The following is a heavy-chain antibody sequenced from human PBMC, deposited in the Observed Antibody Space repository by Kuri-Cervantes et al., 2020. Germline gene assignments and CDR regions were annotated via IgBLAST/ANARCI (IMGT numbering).Heavy chain of an antibody. J-gene: IGHJ4*02. V-gene: IGHV4-4*02. D-gene: IGHD1-1*01. CDR2: VYHSGST. CDR1: GGSTSSSNW. Sequence: SETLSLTCAVSGGSTSSSNWWSWVRQPPGKGLEWIGEVYHSGSTYYSPSLKSRVTISVDKSKNQFSLKMSSVTAADTAVYYCAREGQGTYYFDYWGQGTLVTVSS. CDR3: AREGQGTYYFDY.